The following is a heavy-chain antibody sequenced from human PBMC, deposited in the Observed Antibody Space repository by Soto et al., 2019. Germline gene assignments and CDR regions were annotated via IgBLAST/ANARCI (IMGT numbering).Heavy chain of an antibody. J-gene: IGHJ3*02. CDR2: IYYSGST. D-gene: IGHD3-16*01. V-gene: IGHV4-59*01. Sequence: SETLSLTCTVSGGSIFSNYWGWIRQPPGKGLEYIGYIYYSGSTNYNPPLKSRVTISVDMSREQFSLKLTSVTAADTAVYYCARGHNLGGSTFDIWGQGTSVTV. CDR3: ARGHNLGGSTFDI. CDR1: GGSIFSNY.